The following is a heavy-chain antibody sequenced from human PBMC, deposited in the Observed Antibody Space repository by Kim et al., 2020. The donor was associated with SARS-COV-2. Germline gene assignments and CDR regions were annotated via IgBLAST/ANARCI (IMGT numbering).Heavy chain of an antibody. Sequence: GGSLRLSCAASGFTFSSSWMHWVRQAPGKGLVWVALINNDRSRTGYADSVKGRFTISRDNARNTLYLQMNSLRAEDTAVYYCGRELLGASPSWGQGTVVTVSS. V-gene: IGHV3-74*01. CDR1: GFTFSSSW. CDR2: INNDRSRT. D-gene: IGHD3-10*01. CDR3: GRELLGASPS. J-gene: IGHJ3*01.